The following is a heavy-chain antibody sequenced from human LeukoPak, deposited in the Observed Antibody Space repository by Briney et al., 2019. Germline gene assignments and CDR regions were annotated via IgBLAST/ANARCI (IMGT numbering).Heavy chain of an antibody. Sequence: ASVKVSCKASGGTFSSYATSWVRQAPGQGLEWMGGIIPIFGTANYAQKFQGRVTITADESTSTAYMELSSLRSEDTAVYYCARGGSGWSNFDYWGQGTLVTVSS. J-gene: IGHJ4*02. CDR1: GGTFSSYA. D-gene: IGHD6-19*01. CDR3: ARGGSGWSNFDY. CDR2: IIPIFGTA. V-gene: IGHV1-69*13.